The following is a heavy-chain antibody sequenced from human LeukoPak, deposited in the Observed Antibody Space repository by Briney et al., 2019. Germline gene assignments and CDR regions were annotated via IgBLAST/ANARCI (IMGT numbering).Heavy chain of an antibody. D-gene: IGHD3-10*01. Sequence: GGSLRLSCAASKFTFSNYCMNWVRQAPGKGLEWVSYISSSGSTIYYADSVKGRFTISRDNAKNSLYLQMNSLRAEDTAVYYCARLSGSGKYYYYYYMDVWGKGTTVTISS. J-gene: IGHJ6*03. CDR3: ARLSGSGKYYYYYYMDV. CDR1: KFTFSNYC. CDR2: ISSSGSTI. V-gene: IGHV3-48*04.